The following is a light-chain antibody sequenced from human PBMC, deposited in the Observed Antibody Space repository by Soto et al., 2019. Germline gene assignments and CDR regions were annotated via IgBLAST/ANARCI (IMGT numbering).Light chain of an antibody. CDR2: GAS. Sequence: EIVMTQSPGTLSLSPGERATLSCRASQSVSSRLAWYQQKPGQAPRLLISGASSRATGIPDRFSGSGSGTDFTLTISRLEPEDFALYYCQQYNNWPRATFGGGTKVDIK. CDR3: QQYNNWPRAT. CDR1: QSVSSR. V-gene: IGKV3-20*01. J-gene: IGKJ4*01.